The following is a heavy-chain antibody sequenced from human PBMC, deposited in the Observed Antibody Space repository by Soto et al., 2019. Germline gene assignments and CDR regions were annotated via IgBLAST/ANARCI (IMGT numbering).Heavy chain of an antibody. CDR1: GYTFSRYG. CDR2: VSGYNGDT. CDR3: AKNGQPPYYYYGMDV. D-gene: IGHD2-8*01. J-gene: IGHJ6*02. V-gene: IGHV1-18*01. Sequence: QGQLVQSGPEVKKPGASVKVSRKASGYTFSRYGISWVRQAPGQGLEWMGWVSGYNGDTKYAQKGQGRVTMTIDTSTYTAYMELRSLTSDDTAKYYCAKNGQPPYYYYGMDVWGQGTTVTVSS.